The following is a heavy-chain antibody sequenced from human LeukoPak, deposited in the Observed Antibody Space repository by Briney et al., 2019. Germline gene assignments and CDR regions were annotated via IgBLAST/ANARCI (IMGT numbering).Heavy chain of an antibody. Sequence: SETLSLTCTVSGGSISSYYWSWIRQPPGKGLEWIGYMYYSGSTRYNPSLKSRVTMSVDTSKNQFSLNPSSVTAADTAVYYCARDQDGMDVWGPGTTVTVSS. CDR3: ARDQDGMDV. CDR2: MYYSGST. J-gene: IGHJ6*02. CDR1: GGSISSYY. V-gene: IGHV4-59*01.